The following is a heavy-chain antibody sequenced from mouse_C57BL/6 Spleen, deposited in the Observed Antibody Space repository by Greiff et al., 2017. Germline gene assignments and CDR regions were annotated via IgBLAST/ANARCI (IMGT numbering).Heavy chain of an antibody. V-gene: IGHV1-82*01. CDR1: GYAFSSSW. CDR3: ARERTTVVSYFDY. D-gene: IGHD1-1*01. CDR2: IYPGDGDT. J-gene: IGHJ2*01. Sequence: VQVVESGPELVKPGASVKISCKASGYAFSSSWMNWVKQRPGKGLEWIGRIYPGDGDTNYNGKFKGKATLTADKSSSTAYMQLSSLTSEDSAVYFCARERTTVVSYFDYWGQGTTLTVSS.